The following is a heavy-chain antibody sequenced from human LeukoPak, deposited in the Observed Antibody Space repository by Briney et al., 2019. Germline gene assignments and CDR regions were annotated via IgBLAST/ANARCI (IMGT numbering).Heavy chain of an antibody. CDR1: GYTFTGYY. J-gene: IGHJ3*02. D-gene: IGHD3-22*01. V-gene: IGHV1-2*02. Sequence: ASVKVSCKASGYTFTGYYMHWVRQAPGQGLEWMGWINPNSGGTNYAQKFQGRVTITADKSTSTAYMELSSLRSEDTAVYYCASLEYYYDSSGSAFDIWGQGTMVTVSS. CDR2: INPNSGGT. CDR3: ASLEYYYDSSGSAFDI.